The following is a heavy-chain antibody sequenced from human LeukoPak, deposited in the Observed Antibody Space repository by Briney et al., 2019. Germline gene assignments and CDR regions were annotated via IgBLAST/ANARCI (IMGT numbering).Heavy chain of an antibody. CDR1: GGSISTYY. CDR2: IYYSGST. Sequence: ASETLSLTCTVSGGSISTYYWSWIRQPPGKGLEWIGYIYYSGSTEHNPSLKSRVTLSVDTSKNQFSLRLNSVTAADTAVYYCARSYGSGNYFDYWGQGTLVTVSS. CDR3: ARSYGSGNYFDY. V-gene: IGHV4-59*01. D-gene: IGHD3-10*01. J-gene: IGHJ4*02.